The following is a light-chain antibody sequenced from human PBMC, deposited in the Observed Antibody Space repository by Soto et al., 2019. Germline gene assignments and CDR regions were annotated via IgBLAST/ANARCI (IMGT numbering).Light chain of an antibody. V-gene: IGLV1-51*01. CDR1: SSNIGSYY. CDR3: ETSDRSLSVVV. J-gene: IGLJ2*01. Sequence: QSVLTQPPSVSVAPGQKVTISCSGSSSNIGSYYVSWYQQLPGAAPKLLIYDNDKRPSGIPDRFSGSKSGTSATLAITGLQTGDEADYYCETSDRSLSVVVFGGGTKVTVL. CDR2: DND.